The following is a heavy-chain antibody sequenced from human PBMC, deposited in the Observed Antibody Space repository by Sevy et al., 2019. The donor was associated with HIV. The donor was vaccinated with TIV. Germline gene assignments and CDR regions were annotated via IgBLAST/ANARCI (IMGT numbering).Heavy chain of an antibody. Sequence: HGGSLRLSCAASGFTFSSYEMNWVRQAPGKGLEWVSYISSSGSTIYYADSVKGRFTISRDNAKNSLYLQMNSLRAEDTAVYYCASIGYSSGWGAFDIWGQGTMVTVSS. CDR2: ISSSGSTI. D-gene: IGHD6-19*01. CDR3: ASIGYSSGWGAFDI. CDR1: GFTFSSYE. J-gene: IGHJ3*02. V-gene: IGHV3-48*03.